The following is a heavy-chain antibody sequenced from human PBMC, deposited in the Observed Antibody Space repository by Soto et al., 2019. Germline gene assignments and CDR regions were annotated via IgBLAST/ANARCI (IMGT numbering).Heavy chain of an antibody. Sequence: QVQLQESGPGLVKPSQTLSLTCTVSGGSISSDGYYWSWIRQRIQHPGKGLEWLGYIYYNGNTYYNPSLKSRVTISVEKSNNQFSLKLSSVTAADTAVYYCARVLRGRQFYFDYWGQGTLVTVSS. J-gene: IGHJ4*02. CDR1: GGSISSDGYY. CDR2: IYYNGNT. V-gene: IGHV4-31*03. CDR3: ARVLRGRQFYFDY. D-gene: IGHD5-12*01.